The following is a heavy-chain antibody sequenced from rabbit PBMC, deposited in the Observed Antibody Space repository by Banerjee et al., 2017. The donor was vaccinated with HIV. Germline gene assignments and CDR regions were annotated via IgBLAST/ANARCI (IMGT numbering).Heavy chain of an antibody. CDR3: ARDLAGVIGWNFDL. J-gene: IGHJ4*01. D-gene: IGHD4-1*01. Sequence: QEQLEESGGDLVKPEGSLTLTCTASGFSFSSSYWICWVRQAPGKGLEWIACIYAGSSGSTYYASWAKGRFTISKTSSTTVTLQMTSLTAADTATHFCARDLAGVIGWNFDLWGPGTLVTVS. CDR2: IYAGSSGST. CDR1: GFSFSSSYW. V-gene: IGHV1S45*01.